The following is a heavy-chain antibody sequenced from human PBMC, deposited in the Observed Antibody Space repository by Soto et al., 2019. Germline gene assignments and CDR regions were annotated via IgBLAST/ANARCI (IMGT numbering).Heavy chain of an antibody. V-gene: IGHV2-5*02. Sequence: QITLKESGPTLVKPTQTLTLTCTFSGFSLSSTGVGVGWIRQPPGKALEWLGILYSDDDKHYSPSLKSRISIAKDTSKDQVVFTLTNMDPVDTATYYCAHTIGVVPTAHDAFDVWGQGTMVTVAS. CDR1: GFSLSSTGVG. D-gene: IGHD2-2*01. CDR3: AHTIGVVPTAHDAFDV. CDR2: LYSDDDK. J-gene: IGHJ3*01.